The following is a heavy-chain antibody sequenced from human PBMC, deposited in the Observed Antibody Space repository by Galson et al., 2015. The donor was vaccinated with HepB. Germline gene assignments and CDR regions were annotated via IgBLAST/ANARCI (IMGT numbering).Heavy chain of an antibody. CDR1: GFSVNSNY. Sequence: SLRLSCAVSGFSVNSNYMTWVRQAPGKGLECVAHIYSGGNTYYTGSVKGRFTVSRDSSKNTLYLQMNSLRAEDAAVYYCARGLVSSGYYGDYWGQGILVTVSS. CDR2: IYSGGNT. V-gene: IGHV3-53*01. D-gene: IGHD3-22*01. CDR3: ARGLVSSGYYGDY. J-gene: IGHJ4*02.